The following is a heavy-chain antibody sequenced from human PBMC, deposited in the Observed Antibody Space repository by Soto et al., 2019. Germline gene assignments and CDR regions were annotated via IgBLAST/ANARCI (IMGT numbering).Heavy chain of an antibody. J-gene: IGHJ4*02. CDR1: GFTFDDYA. CDR3: AKALGRIAAAGVDY. CDR2: ISWNSGSI. D-gene: IGHD6-13*01. V-gene: IGHV3-9*01. Sequence: GGSLRLSCAASGFTFDDYAMHWVRQAPGKGLEWVSGISWNSGSIGYADSVKGRFTISRDNAKNSLYLQMNSLRAEDTALYYCAKALGRIAAAGVDYWGQGTLVTVSS.